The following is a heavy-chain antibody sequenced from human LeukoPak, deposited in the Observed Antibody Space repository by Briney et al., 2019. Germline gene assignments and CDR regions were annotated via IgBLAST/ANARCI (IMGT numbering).Heavy chain of an antibody. Sequence: PGGSLRLSCAASGFTVSSNYMSWVRQAPGKGLEWVSVIYSGGSTYYADSVKGRFTISRDNSKNTLYLQMNSLRAEDTAVYYCASRCSGGSCPLDYWGQGTLVTVSS. V-gene: IGHV3-66*02. CDR1: GFTVSSNY. D-gene: IGHD2-15*01. J-gene: IGHJ4*02. CDR2: IYSGGST. CDR3: ASRCSGGSCPLDY.